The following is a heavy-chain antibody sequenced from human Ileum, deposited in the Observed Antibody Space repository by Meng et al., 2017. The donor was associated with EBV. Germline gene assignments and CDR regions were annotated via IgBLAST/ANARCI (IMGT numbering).Heavy chain of an antibody. CDR1: GGSVSSGGNY. J-gene: IGHJ4*02. CDR3: ARDGYSSGSD. D-gene: IGHD6-19*01. V-gene: IGHV4-61*08. Sequence: VQLQESGPGLVKPSATLSLTCSVSGGSVSSGGNYWSWIRQPPGKGLEWIGYIYNSGSTNYNPSLKSRVTISVDTSKNQFSLKLSSVTAADTAVYYCARDGYSSGSDWGQGTLVTVFS. CDR2: IYNSGST.